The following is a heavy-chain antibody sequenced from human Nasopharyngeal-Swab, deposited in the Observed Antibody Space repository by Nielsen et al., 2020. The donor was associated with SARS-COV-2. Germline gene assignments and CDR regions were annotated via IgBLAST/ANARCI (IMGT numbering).Heavy chain of an antibody. V-gene: IGHV3-43*02. CDR3: AKESVSSGWVDY. J-gene: IGHJ4*02. CDR1: GFTFVDYA. CDR2: ISGDGGST. D-gene: IGHD6-19*01. Sequence: GEPLKISCAASGFTFVDYAMHWVRQAPGKGLEWVSIISGDGGSTYYADSVRGRFTISRDNSKNSLDLQMNSLRTEDTALYYCAKESVSSGWVDYWGQGTLVTVSS.